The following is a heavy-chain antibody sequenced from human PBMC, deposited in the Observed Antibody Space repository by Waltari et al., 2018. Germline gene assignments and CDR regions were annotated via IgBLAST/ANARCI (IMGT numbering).Heavy chain of an antibody. CDR3: ARDWVEGYGDPEYYYYGMDV. CDR1: GFTFSSYG. V-gene: IGHV3-30*02. Sequence: QVQLVESGGGVVQPGGSLRLSCAASGFTFSSYGMHWVRQAPGKGLGWVAFIRYDGSNKYYADSVKGRFTISRDNSKNTLYLQMNSLRAEDTAVYYCARDWVEGYGDPEYYYYGMDVWGQGTTVTVSS. CDR2: IRYDGSNK. D-gene: IGHD4-17*01. J-gene: IGHJ6*02.